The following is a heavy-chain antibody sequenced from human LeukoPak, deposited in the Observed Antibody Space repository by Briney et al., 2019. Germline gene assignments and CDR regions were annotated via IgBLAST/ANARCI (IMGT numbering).Heavy chain of an antibody. CDR3: ARERRANHIVVVKGCFDL. J-gene: IGHJ2*01. CDR2: IYYSGST. CDR1: GGSISSYY. Sequence: SETLSLTCSVSGGSISSYYWSWVRQPPGKGLEWIGYIYYSGSTIYNPSLKSRVTISVDTSKNQFSLKLSSVTAADTAVYYCARERRANHIVVVKGCFDLWGRGTLVTVSS. V-gene: IGHV4-59*01. D-gene: IGHD2-2*01.